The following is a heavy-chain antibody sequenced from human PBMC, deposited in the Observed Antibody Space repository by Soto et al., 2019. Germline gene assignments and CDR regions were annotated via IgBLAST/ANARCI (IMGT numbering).Heavy chain of an antibody. D-gene: IGHD3-3*01. CDR3: ANAITIFGEPYYFDY. CDR2: IYYSGST. Sequence: GKGLEWIGSIYYSGSTYYNPSLKSRVTISVDTSKNQFSLKLSSVTAADTAVYYCANAITIFGEPYYFDYWGQGTLVTVSS. V-gene: IGHV4-39*01. J-gene: IGHJ4*02.